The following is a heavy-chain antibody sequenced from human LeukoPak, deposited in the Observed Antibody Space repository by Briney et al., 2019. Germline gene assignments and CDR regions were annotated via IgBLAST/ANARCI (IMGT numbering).Heavy chain of an antibody. D-gene: IGHD7-27*01. J-gene: IGHJ4*02. CDR3: ARDGPWGYFDY. CDR2: ISSSGSTI. CDR1: GFTFSGYE. Sequence: GGSLRLSCAASGFTFSGYEMNWVRQAPGKGLEWVSYISSSGSTIYYADSVKGRFTISRDNAKNSLYLQMNSLRAEDTAVYYCARDGPWGYFDYWGQGTLVTVSS. V-gene: IGHV3-48*03.